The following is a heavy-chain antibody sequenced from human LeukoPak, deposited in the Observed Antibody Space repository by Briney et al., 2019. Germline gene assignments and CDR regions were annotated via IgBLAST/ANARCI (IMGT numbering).Heavy chain of an antibody. Sequence: ASVKVSCKASRYTFTGYYMHWVRQAPGQGLEWMGWINPNSGGTNYAQKFQGRVTMTRDTSISTAYMELSRLRSDDTAVYYCARRYSGYDYGVDYWGQGTLVTVSS. CDR3: ARRYSGYDYGVDY. V-gene: IGHV1-2*02. CDR1: RYTFTGYY. D-gene: IGHD5-12*01. CDR2: INPNSGGT. J-gene: IGHJ4*02.